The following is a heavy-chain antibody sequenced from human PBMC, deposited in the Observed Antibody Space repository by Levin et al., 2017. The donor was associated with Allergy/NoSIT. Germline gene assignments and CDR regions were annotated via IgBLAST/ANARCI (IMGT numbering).Heavy chain of an antibody. CDR3: SRGYSGYYAEYFQH. CDR2: IRNKEYGEKT. Sequence: GESLKISCTISGFTFGDYAMSWVRQAPGKGLEWVGFIRNKEYGEKTEYAASVKGRFTISRDDSKSIAYLQMNSLTTEDTAVYYWSRGYSGYYAEYFQHWGQGTLVTVSS. V-gene: IGHV3-49*04. D-gene: IGHD5-12*01. CDR1: GFTFGDYA. J-gene: IGHJ1*01.